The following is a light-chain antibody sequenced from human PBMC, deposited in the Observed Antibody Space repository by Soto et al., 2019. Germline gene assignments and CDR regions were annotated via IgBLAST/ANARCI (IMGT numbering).Light chain of an antibody. CDR2: EVS. Sequence: QSALTQPASVSGSPGQSITIFCTGTSSDVGGYNYVSWFQQHPGKAPKLMIYEVSNRPSGVSNRFSGSRSGNTASLTISGLQSEDEAEYYCNSYTNNNTFVFGTGTKVTVL. CDR1: SSDVGGYNY. CDR3: NSYTNNNTFV. V-gene: IGLV2-14*01. J-gene: IGLJ1*01.